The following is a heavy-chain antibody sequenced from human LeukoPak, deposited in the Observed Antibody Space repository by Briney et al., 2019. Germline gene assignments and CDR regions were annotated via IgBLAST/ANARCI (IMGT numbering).Heavy chain of an antibody. V-gene: IGHV4-34*01. CDR2: INHSGST. CDR1: GGSFSGYY. Sequence: SETLSLTCAVYGGSFSGYYWSWLRQPPGKGLEWIGEINHSGSTNYNPSLKGRVTISVDTSKNQFSLKLSSVTAADTAVYYCARVGAGSSRYPSLGYWGQGTLVTVSS. D-gene: IGHD6-6*01. J-gene: IGHJ4*02. CDR3: ARVGAGSSRYPSLGY.